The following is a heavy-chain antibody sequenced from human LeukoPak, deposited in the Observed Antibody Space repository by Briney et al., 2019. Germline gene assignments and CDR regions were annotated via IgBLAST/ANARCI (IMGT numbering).Heavy chain of an antibody. J-gene: IGHJ4*02. CDR1: GGSIISGSYY. V-gene: IGHV4-61*02. CDR2: IYTSGST. Sequence: SQTLSLTCTVSGGSIISGSYYWSWIRQPAGKGLEWIGRIYTSGSTNYNPSLKSRVTISVDTSKNQFSLKLSSVTAADTAVYYCARASGGSGSYYNVGWGQGTLVTVSS. D-gene: IGHD3-10*01. CDR3: ARASGGSGSYYNVG.